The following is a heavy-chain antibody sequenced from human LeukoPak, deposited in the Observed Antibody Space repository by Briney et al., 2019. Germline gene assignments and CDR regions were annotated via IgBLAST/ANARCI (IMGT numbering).Heavy chain of an antibody. CDR1: GFTFSSYA. CDR3: ARLSTSPDAFDI. Sequence: GRSLRLSCAASGFTFSSYAMHWVRQAPGKGLEWVAVISYDGSNKYYADSVKGRFTISRDNAKNSLYLQMNSLRAEDTAVYYCARLSTSPDAFDIWGQGTMVTVSS. D-gene: IGHD2-2*01. CDR2: ISYDGSNK. V-gene: IGHV3-30*04. J-gene: IGHJ3*02.